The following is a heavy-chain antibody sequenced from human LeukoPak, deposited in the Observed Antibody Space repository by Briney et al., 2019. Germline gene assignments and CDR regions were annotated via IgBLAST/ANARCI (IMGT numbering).Heavy chain of an antibody. J-gene: IGHJ4*02. CDR3: ARGGSEDIVVVVAATHFDY. D-gene: IGHD2-15*01. CDR2: INHSGST. CDR1: GGTFSGYY. V-gene: IGHV4-34*01. Sequence: SETLSLTCAVSGGTFSGYYWSWIRQPPGKGLEWIGEINHSGSTNYNPSLKSRVTISVDTSKNQFSLKLSSVTAADTAVYYCARGGSEDIVVVVAATHFDYWGQGTLVTVSS.